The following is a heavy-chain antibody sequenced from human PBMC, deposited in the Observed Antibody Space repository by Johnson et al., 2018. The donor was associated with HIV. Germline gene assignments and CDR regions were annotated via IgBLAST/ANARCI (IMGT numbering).Heavy chain of an antibody. J-gene: IGHJ3*01. Sequence: QVQLVESGGGLVQPGGSLRLSCAASGFTFSSYAMSWVRQAPGKGLEWVAFIWYDGSRKYYPDSVKGRFTISRVNSKNMLYLQMSSLKTEDTAVYYCTRDRDGGGVSWGQGTMVTVSS. CDR2: IWYDGSRK. CDR1: GFTFSSYA. CDR3: TRDRDGGGVS. V-gene: IGHV3-33*08. D-gene: IGHD4-23*01.